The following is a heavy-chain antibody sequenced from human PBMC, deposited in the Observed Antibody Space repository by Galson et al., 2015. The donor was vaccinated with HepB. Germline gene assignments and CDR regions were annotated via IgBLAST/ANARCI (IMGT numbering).Heavy chain of an antibody. V-gene: IGHV3-30-3*01. CDR3: AREDTAMVTTDAFDI. D-gene: IGHD5-18*01. J-gene: IGHJ3*02. Sequence: SLRLSCAASGFTFSSYAMHWVRQAPGKGLEWVAVISYDGSNKYYADSVKGRFTISRDNSKNTLYLQMNSLRAEDTAVYYCAREDTAMVTTDAFDIWGQGTMVTVSS. CDR2: ISYDGSNK. CDR1: GFTFSSYA.